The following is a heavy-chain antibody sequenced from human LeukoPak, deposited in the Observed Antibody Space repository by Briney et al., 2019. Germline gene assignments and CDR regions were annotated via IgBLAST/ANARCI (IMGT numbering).Heavy chain of an antibody. Sequence: SETLSLTCAVSGGSISSGGYSWGWIRQLPGKGPEWIGYIYYTGSTFYNPSLKSRVALSVDTSKNQFSLNLSSVTAADTAVYYCARRTGTSVTTKFDYWGQGTLVTVSS. J-gene: IGHJ4*02. D-gene: IGHD4-17*01. CDR2: IYYTGST. V-gene: IGHV4-30-4*07. CDR1: GGSISSGGYS. CDR3: ARRTGTSVTTKFDY.